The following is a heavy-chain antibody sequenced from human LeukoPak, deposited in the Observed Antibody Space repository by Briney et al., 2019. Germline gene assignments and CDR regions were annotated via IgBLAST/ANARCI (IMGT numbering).Heavy chain of an antibody. CDR3: ARASRGITIWDPDY. D-gene: IGHD3-3*01. Sequence: GESLKISCKGSGYSFTNYWIAWVRQMPGKGPEWMGIIYPGDSDTRYSPSFQGQVTISVGKSINTAYLQWSSLKASDTAMYYCARASRGITIWDPDYWGQGTLVTASS. J-gene: IGHJ4*02. CDR1: GYSFTNYW. V-gene: IGHV5-51*01. CDR2: IYPGDSDT.